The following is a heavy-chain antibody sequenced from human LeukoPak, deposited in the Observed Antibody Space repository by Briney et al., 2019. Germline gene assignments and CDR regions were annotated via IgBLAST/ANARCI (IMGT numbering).Heavy chain of an antibody. CDR3: AKNVDIVGTIYYFEH. V-gene: IGHV3-30*18. CDR1: GFTFSSYA. D-gene: IGHD5-12*01. Sequence: PGRSLILSCAASGFTFSSYAMHWVRPAPGKGLEWVAIISYDGSNKYYADSVKGRFTISRDNSKNTLYLRMNSLRAEDTAVYYCAKNVDIVGTIYYFEHWGQGTLVTVSS. J-gene: IGHJ4*02. CDR2: ISYDGSNK.